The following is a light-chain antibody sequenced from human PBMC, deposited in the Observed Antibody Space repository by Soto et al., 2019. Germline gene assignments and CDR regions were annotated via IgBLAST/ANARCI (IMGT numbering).Light chain of an antibody. CDR3: QQYDNLPLS. V-gene: IGKV1-33*01. CDR2: DAS. Sequence: DIQMTQSPSSLSASVGDRVTITCQASQDISNYLNWYQQKPGKAPKLVISDASNLETGAPSRFSGSGSGTDFTFTISSLQPEDIGTYFCQQYDNLPLSFAPGTTVEI. CDR1: QDISNY. J-gene: IGKJ3*01.